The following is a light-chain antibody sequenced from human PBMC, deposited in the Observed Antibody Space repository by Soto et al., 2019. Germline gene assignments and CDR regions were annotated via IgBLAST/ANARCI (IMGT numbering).Light chain of an antibody. J-gene: IGKJ1*01. CDR2: VAS. V-gene: IGKV3-20*01. Sequence: EIVLTQSPGTLSLSPGERATLSCRASQSISNSYLAWYLQKPGQAPKFLIYVASTRATGVPARFSGSGSGTDFTLTISRVEPEDFAVYYCQQYGTSPWTFGQGTRLEIK. CDR3: QQYGTSPWT. CDR1: QSISNSY.